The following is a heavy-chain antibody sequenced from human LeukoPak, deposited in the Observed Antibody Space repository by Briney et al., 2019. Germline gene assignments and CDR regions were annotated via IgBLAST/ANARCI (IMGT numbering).Heavy chain of an antibody. J-gene: IGHJ4*02. CDR1: GYSFTSYW. Sequence: GESLKISCQGSGYSFTSYWIGWVRQLPGKGLEWRGIIYPGDSDTRYSPSFQAQATISADKSISTAYLQWSSLKASDTAMYYCARVGWVYSSSVTYYFDYWGQGTLVTVSS. V-gene: IGHV5-51*01. D-gene: IGHD6-13*01. CDR3: ARVGWVYSSSVTYYFDY. CDR2: IYPGDSDT.